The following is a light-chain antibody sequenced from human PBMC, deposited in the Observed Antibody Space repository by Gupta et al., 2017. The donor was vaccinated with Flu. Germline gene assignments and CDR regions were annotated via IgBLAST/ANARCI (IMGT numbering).Light chain of an antibody. V-gene: IGLV2-14*01. Sequence: QSALTQPSSVSGSPGQSITFSCTGTSSDVGGYDYVSWYQQHPGKAPRLIIYEVSNRPSGVSNRFSGSKSGNTASLTISGLQPDDEADYYCSSYATSSAVLFGGGTKVTVL. J-gene: IGLJ2*01. CDR1: SSDVGGYDY. CDR3: SSYATSSAVL. CDR2: EVS.